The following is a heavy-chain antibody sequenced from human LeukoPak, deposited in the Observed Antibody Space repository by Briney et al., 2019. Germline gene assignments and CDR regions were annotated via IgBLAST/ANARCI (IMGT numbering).Heavy chain of an antibody. CDR3: ARSRAYDYHFDN. V-gene: IGHV4-59*01. D-gene: IGHD5-12*01. CDR1: GGSISSYY. J-gene: IGHJ4*02. CDR2: IYYSGST. Sequence: SETLSLTCTVSGGSISSYYWSWIRQPPGKGLEWIGYIYYSGSTNCNPSVKSRVAMSVDTSKKQFSLKLSSLTAADTAVYYCARSRAYDYHFDNWGQGTLVTVSS.